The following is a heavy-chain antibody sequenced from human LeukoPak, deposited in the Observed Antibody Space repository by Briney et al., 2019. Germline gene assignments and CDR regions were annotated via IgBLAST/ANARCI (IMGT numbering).Heavy chain of an antibody. CDR3: AREEKYSSGWQILGYFDY. V-gene: IGHV3-7*03. CDR1: GFTFTIYW. Sequence: GGSLRLSCAASGFTFTIYWMSWVRQAPGKGLEWVANIDQDGREKSFVDSVKGRFTISRDNAKNSLYLQMNSLRAEDTAVYYCAREEKYSSGWQILGYFDYWGQGTLVTVSS. J-gene: IGHJ4*02. CDR2: IDQDGREK. D-gene: IGHD6-19*01.